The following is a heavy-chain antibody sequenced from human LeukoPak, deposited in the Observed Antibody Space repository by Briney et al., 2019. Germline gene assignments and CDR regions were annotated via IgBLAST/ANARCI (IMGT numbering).Heavy chain of an antibody. J-gene: IGHJ4*02. CDR1: GFTFSNYE. D-gene: IGHD6-6*01. V-gene: IGHV3-48*03. CDR2: ISSSGSTI. Sequence: GATLTISCASSGFTFSNYEMNLVRQAPGKEMDWVSYISSSGSTIYYAGSVKGRFAISRDNAKKSLYLQMNSLRAEDTAVYYCARLYSSSPDYWGQGTLVTVSS. CDR3: ARLYSSSPDY.